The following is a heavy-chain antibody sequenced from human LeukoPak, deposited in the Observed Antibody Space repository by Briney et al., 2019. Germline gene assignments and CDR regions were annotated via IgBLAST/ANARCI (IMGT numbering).Heavy chain of an antibody. Sequence: GGSLRLSCAASGFTVSSTYMTWVRQAPGKGLEWVSAISGSGGSTYYADSVKGRFTISRDNSKNTLYLQMNSLRAEDTAVYYCEGYDFWSGYYWEPYFFDYWGQGTLVTVSS. CDR2: ISGSGGST. D-gene: IGHD3-3*01. J-gene: IGHJ4*02. CDR3: EGYDFWSGYYWEPYFFDY. CDR1: GFTVSSTY. V-gene: IGHV3-23*01.